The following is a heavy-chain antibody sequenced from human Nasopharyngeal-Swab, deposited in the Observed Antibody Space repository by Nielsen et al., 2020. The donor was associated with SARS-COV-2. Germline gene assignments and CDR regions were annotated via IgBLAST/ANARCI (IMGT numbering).Heavy chain of an antibody. CDR3: ARDRDWAFDV. Sequence: GESLKISCAASGFIFGDYSMNWVRQAPGKGLEWISYIRSSNDIYYADSVKGRFTISRDHAKNSLYLQMSSLRVEDTAVYYCARDRDWAFDVWGQGAVVTVSS. CDR2: IRSSNDI. CDR1: GFIFGDYS. J-gene: IGHJ3*01. D-gene: IGHD2-21*01. V-gene: IGHV3-69-1*01.